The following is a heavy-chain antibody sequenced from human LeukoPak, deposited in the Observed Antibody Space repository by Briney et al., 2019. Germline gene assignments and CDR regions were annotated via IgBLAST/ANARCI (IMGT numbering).Heavy chain of an antibody. D-gene: IGHD3-22*01. V-gene: IGHV4-59*01. J-gene: IGHJ4*02. Sequence: TSETLSLTCTVSGGSISSYYWSWIRQPPGKGLEWIGYMYYSGSTNYNPSLKSRVTISVDTSKNQFSLKLSSVTAADTAVYYCAREPYDSSVSGFDYWGQGTLVTVSS. CDR1: GGSISSYY. CDR2: MYYSGST. CDR3: AREPYDSSVSGFDY.